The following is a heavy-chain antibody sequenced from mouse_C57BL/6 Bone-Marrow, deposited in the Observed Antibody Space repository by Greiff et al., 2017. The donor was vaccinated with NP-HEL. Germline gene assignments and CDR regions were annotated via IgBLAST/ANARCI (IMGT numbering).Heavy chain of an antibody. CDR1: GYSITSGYY. D-gene: IGHD1-2*01. CDR2: ISYDGSN. V-gene: IGHV3-6*01. CDR3: ARGGGYDY. Sequence: EVQLQESGPGLVKPSQSLSLTCSVTGYSITSGYYWNWIRQFPGNKLEWMGYISYDGSNNYNPSLKNRISITRDTSKNQLFLKLKSVTTEDTASYYCARGGGYDYWGQGTTLTVSS. J-gene: IGHJ2*01.